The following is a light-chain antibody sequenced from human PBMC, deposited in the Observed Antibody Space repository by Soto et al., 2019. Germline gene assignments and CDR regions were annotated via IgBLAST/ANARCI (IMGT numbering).Light chain of an antibody. CDR2: GAS. CDR1: QSVSSN. CDR3: QQYETFSGT. Sequence: EIVMTQSPATLSVSPGERATLSCRASQSVSSNLAWYQQKPGQAPRLLIYGASTRATGIPARFSGSGSGTKFTLTIASLQPDDSATYYCQQYETFSGTFGPGTKVDIK. V-gene: IGKV3-15*01. J-gene: IGKJ1*01.